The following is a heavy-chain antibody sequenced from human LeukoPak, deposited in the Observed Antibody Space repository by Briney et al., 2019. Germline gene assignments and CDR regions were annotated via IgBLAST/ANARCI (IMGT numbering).Heavy chain of an antibody. D-gene: IGHD6-13*01. CDR2: IIPIFGTA. J-gene: IGHJ3*02. Sequence: SVKVSCKASGGTFSSYAISWVRQAPGQGLEWMGGIIPIFGTANYAQKFQGRVTITTDESTSTAYMELSSLRSEDTAVYYCARDLTYGRAAAGTEAFDIWGQGTMVTVSS. CDR1: GGTFSSYA. CDR3: ARDLTYGRAAAGTEAFDI. V-gene: IGHV1-69*05.